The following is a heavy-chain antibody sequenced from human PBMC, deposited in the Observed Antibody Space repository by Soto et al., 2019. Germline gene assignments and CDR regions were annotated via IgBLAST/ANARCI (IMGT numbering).Heavy chain of an antibody. J-gene: IGHJ5*02. CDR2: IIPILGIA. D-gene: IGHD2-2*01. Sequence: QVQLVQSGAEVKKPGSSVKVSCKASGGTFSSYTISWVRQAPGQGLEWMGRIIPILGIANYAQKFQGRVTITADKSTSTAYMELSSLRSEDTAVYYCASGGRNCSSTSCYLPWFDPWGQGTLVTVSS. V-gene: IGHV1-69*02. CDR1: GGTFSSYT. CDR3: ASGGRNCSSTSCYLPWFDP.